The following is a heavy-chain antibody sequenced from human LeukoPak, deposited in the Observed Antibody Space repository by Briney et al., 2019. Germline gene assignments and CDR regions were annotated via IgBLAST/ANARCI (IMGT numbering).Heavy chain of an antibody. J-gene: IGHJ6*03. CDR1: GYTFTSYG. CDR3: ARAGRITIFGVVISHYYYYMDV. V-gene: IGHV1-18*01. Sequence: ASVKVSCKASGYTFTSYGISWVRQAPGQGLEWMGWISAYNGNTNYAQKLQGRVTMTTDTSTSTAYMELRSLRSDDTAVYYCARAGRITIFGVVISHYYYYMDVWGKGTTVTVSS. CDR2: ISAYNGNT. D-gene: IGHD3-3*01.